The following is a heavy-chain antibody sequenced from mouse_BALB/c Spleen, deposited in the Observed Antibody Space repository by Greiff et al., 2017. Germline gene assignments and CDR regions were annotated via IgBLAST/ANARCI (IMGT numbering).Heavy chain of an antibody. CDR2: IDPANGNT. CDR1: GFNIKDTY. J-gene: IGHJ2*01. Sequence: EVQLQQSGAELVKPGASVKLSCTASGFNIKDTYMHWVKQRPEQGLEWIGRIDPANGNTKYDPKFQGKATITADTSSNTAYLQFSSLTSEDTAVYYCAGYDYDDYFDYWGQGTTLTVSS. D-gene: IGHD2-4*01. CDR3: AGYDYDDYFDY. V-gene: IGHV14-3*02.